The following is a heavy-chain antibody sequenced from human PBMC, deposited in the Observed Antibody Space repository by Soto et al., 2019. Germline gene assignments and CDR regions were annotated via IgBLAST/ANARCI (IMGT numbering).Heavy chain of an antibody. Sequence: PSETLSLTCTVSGGSISSGDYYWGWIRQPPGKGLEWIGSIFNSGSPHYNPSLQSRVTILVDTSKNQFSLKLTSVTAADTAVYYCARVRPRGYSYGFAALGVFEHWGQGALVTVSS. V-gene: IGHV4-39*01. J-gene: IGHJ4*02. CDR2: IFNSGSP. CDR3: ARVRPRGYSYGFAALGVFEH. CDR1: GGSISSGDYY. D-gene: IGHD5-18*01.